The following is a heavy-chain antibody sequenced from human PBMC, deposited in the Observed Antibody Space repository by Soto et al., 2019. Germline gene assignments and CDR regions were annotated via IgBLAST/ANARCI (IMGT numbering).Heavy chain of an antibody. V-gene: IGHV3-53*01. J-gene: IGHJ6*02. CDR2: IYSGGST. D-gene: IGHD3-22*01. CDR1: GFTVSSNY. CDR3: ARAALTYYYDSSGYYSLNYYYGMDV. Sequence: GGSLRLSCAASGFTVSSNYMSWVRQAPGKGLEWVSVIYSGGSTYYADSVKGRFTISRDNSKNTLYLQMNSLRAEDTAVYYCARAALTYYYDSSGYYSLNYYYGMDVWGQGTTVTVSS.